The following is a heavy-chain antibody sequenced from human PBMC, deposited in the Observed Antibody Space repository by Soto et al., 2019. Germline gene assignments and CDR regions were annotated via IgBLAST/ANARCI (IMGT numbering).Heavy chain of an antibody. D-gene: IGHD2-2*01. CDR1: GYTFTSYG. CDR2: ISAYNGNT. V-gene: IGHV1-18*01. CDR3: ARESWDIVVVPAAGTYYMDV. J-gene: IGHJ6*03. Sequence: ASVKVSCKASGYTFTSYGISWVRQAPGQGLEWMGWISAYNGNTNYAQKLQGRVTMTTDTSTSTAYMELRSLRSDDTAVYYCARESWDIVVVPAAGTYYMDVWGKGTTVTV.